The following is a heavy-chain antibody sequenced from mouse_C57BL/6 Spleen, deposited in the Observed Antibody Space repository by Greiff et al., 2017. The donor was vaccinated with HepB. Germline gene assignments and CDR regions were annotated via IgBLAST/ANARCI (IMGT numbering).Heavy chain of an antibody. CDR1: GYAFTNYL. J-gene: IGHJ1*03. CDR2: INPGSGGT. V-gene: IGHV1-54*01. CDR3: ARDLYWYFDV. Sequence: VKLQESGAELVRPGTSVKVSCKASGYAFTNYLIEWVKQRPGQGLEWIGVINPGSGGTNYNEKFKGKATLTADKSSSTAYMQLSSLTSEDSAVYFCARDLYWYFDVWGTGTTVTVSS.